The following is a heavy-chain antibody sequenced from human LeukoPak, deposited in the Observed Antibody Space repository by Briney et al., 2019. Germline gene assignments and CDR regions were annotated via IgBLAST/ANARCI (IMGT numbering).Heavy chain of an antibody. CDR3: ARDPRGYLAAAGIDY. J-gene: IGHJ4*02. D-gene: IGHD6-13*01. CDR2: INSDGSST. V-gene: IGHV3-74*01. Sequence: GGSLRLSCAASGFTFSSYWMHWVRQAPEKGLVWVSRINSDGSSTTYADSVKGRFTISRDNAKNTLYLQMNSLRAEDTAVYYCARDPRGYLAAAGIDYWGQGTLVTVSS. CDR1: GFTFSSYW.